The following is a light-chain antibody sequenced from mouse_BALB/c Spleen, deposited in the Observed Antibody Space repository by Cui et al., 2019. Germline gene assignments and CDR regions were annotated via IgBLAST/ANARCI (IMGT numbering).Light chain of an antibody. CDR3: HQWSSYPT. V-gene: IGKV4-80*01. CDR2: STS. CDR1: SSVSY. J-gene: IGKJ1*01. Sequence: QIVLTQSPAIMSASLGEEIPLTCSASSSVSYMHWYQQKSGTSPKLLIYSTSNLASGVPSRFSGSGSGTFYSLTISSVEAEDAADYYCHQWSSYPTFGGGTKLEIK.